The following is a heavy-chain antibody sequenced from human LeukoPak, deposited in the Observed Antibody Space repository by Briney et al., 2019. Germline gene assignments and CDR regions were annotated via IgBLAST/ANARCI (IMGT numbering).Heavy chain of an antibody. CDR3: ARDSSSWDRAGY. CDR2: ISAYNGNT. J-gene: IGHJ4*02. CDR1: GYTFTSYG. Sequence: ASVKVSCKASGYTFTSYGISWVRRAPGQGLEWMGWISAYNGNTNYAQKLQGRVTMTTDTSTSTAYMELRSLRSDDTAVYYCARDSSSWDRAGYWGQGTLVTVSS. D-gene: IGHD6-13*01. V-gene: IGHV1-18*01.